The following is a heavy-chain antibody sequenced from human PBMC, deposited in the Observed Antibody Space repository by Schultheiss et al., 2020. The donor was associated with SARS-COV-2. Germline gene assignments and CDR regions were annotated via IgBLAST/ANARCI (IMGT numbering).Heavy chain of an antibody. CDR2: IYTSGST. CDR1: GGSISSYY. Sequence: SETLSLTCTVSGGSISSYYWSWIRQPAGKGLEWIGRIYTSGSTNYNPSLKSRVTISVDTSKNQFSLKLSSVTAEDTAVYYCAKDGSGWYKGSSDFDYWGQGTLVTVSS. J-gene: IGHJ4*02. CDR3: AKDGSGWYKGSSDFDY. V-gene: IGHV4-4*07. D-gene: IGHD6-19*01.